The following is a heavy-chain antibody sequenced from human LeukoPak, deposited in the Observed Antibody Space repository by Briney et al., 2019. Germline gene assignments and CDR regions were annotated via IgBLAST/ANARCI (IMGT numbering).Heavy chain of an antibody. V-gene: IGHV3-33*01. CDR2: IWYDGSNK. Sequence: PGRSLRLSCAVSAFTFSSYGMHWVRQAPGKGLEWVAVIWYDGSNKYYADSVKGRLTISRDNSKNTLYLQMNSLRTEDTAVYYCARDQAYFDYWGQGTLVTVSS. CDR1: AFTFSSYG. CDR3: ARDQAYFDY. J-gene: IGHJ4*02.